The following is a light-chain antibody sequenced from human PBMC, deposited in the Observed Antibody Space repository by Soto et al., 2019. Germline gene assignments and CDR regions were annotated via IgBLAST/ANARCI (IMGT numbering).Light chain of an antibody. J-gene: IGKJ1*01. V-gene: IGKV1-5*03. CDR1: QSISSW. Sequence: DIQMTQSPSTLSTSVRDRVTITCRASQSISSWLAWYQQKPGKAPKLLIYKASSLESGVPSRFSGSGSGTEFTLTISSLQPDDFATYYCQQYNSYSRTFGHGTKV. CDR2: KAS. CDR3: QQYNSYSRT.